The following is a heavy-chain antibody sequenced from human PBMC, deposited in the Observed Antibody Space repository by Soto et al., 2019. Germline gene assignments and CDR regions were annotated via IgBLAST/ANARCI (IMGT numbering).Heavy chain of an antibody. D-gene: IGHD1-1*01. J-gene: IGHJ4*02. Sequence: SETLSLTCAVYGGSFSGYYWSWIRQPPGKGLEWIGEINHSGSTNYNPSLKSRVTISVDTSKNQFSLKLSSVTAADTAVYYCARETGTRDYWGQGTLVTVSS. CDR2: INHSGST. V-gene: IGHV4-34*01. CDR3: ARETGTRDY. CDR1: GGSFSGYY.